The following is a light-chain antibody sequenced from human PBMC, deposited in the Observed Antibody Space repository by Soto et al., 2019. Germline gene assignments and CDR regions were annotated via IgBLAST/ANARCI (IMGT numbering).Light chain of an antibody. Sequence: DIQMTQSPSSLPASVGDRVTITCRASQGINTYLAWFQHRPGKAPKCLIYAASNLQSGVPSRFSGSGSGTDFTLTISSMQPEDFATYYCQQYKGYPLTFGGGTKVDIK. V-gene: IGKV1-16*01. CDR1: QGINTY. J-gene: IGKJ4*01. CDR2: AAS. CDR3: QQYKGYPLT.